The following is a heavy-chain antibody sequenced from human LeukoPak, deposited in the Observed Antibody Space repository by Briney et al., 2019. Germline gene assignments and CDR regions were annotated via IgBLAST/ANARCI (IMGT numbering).Heavy chain of an antibody. CDR3: ARHQDYYYYYMDV. Sequence: SETLSLTCTVSGGSISGSSYYWGWIRQPPGKGLEWIGTIYYSGSTYYNPSLKSRVTISVDTSKNQFSLKLNSVTAADTAVYYCARHQDYYYYYMDVWGKGTTVTVSS. CDR2: IYYSGST. V-gene: IGHV4-39*01. CDR1: GGSISGSSYY. J-gene: IGHJ6*03.